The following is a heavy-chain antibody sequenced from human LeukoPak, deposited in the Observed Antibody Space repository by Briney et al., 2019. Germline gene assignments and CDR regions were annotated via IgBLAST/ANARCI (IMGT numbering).Heavy chain of an antibody. CDR3: ARPTLLGYCSSTSCYEPYFDY. CDR1: GFTFSSYA. CDR2: IRSDGSNK. D-gene: IGHD2-2*01. Sequence: GGSLRLSCEASGFTFSSYAMHWVRQAPGKGLEWVAVIRSDGSNKYYADSVKGRFTITRDNSKNTLYLQMNSLRAEDTAVYYCARPTLLGYCSSTSCYEPYFDYWGQGTLVTVSS. J-gene: IGHJ4*02. V-gene: IGHV3-33*01.